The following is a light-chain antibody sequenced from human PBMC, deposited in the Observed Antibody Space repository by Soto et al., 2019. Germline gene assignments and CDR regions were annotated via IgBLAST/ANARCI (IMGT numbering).Light chain of an antibody. CDR3: QQLNREYT. CDR1: QGISSY. CDR2: AAS. V-gene: IGKV1-9*01. Sequence: DIQLTQSPSFLSASVGDRVTITCRASQGISSYLAWYQQKPGKAPKLLIYAASTLQSGVPSRFSGSGSGTEFTLTISSLQPEDFATYYCQQLNREYTFGQGTKLEIK. J-gene: IGKJ2*01.